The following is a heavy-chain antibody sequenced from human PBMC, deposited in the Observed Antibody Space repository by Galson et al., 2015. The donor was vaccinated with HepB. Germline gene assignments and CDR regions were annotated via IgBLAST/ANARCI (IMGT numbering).Heavy chain of an antibody. CDR1: GFSFSSHS. CDR3: ARDLIVPTGSGPDSASDAFDV. V-gene: IGHV3-21*01. CDR2: ISAASTYI. D-gene: IGHD2-2*01. J-gene: IGHJ3*01. Sequence: SLRLSCAASGFSFSSHSMNWVRQAPGKGLEWVSAISAASTYIYYTDSVKGRFTISRDNAKNSLYLQMNSLRAEDTAVYYCARDLIVPTGSGPDSASDAFDVWGQGTMVTVSS.